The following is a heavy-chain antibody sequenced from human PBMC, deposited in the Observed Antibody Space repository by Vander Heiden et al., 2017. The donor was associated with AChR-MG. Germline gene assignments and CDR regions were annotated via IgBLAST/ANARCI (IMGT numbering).Heavy chain of an antibody. J-gene: IGHJ6*02. Sequence: EVQLVESGGGLVQPGRSLRLSCAASGFTFDDYAMHWVRQAPGKGLEWVSGSSWNSGSIGYADSVKGRFTISRDNAKNSLYLQMNSLRAEDTALYYCAKGKGYSGSTYGMDVWGQGTTVTVSS. CDR1: GFTFDDYA. CDR3: AKGKGYSGSTYGMDV. D-gene: IGHD5-12*01. V-gene: IGHV3-9*01. CDR2: SSWNSGSI.